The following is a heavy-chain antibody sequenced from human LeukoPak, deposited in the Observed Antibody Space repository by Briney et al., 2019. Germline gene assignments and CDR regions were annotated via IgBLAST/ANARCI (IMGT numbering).Heavy chain of an antibody. CDR3: ASSGSSSWYDY. CDR2: INHSGST. D-gene: IGHD6-13*01. V-gene: IGHV4-34*01. J-gene: IGHJ4*02. CDR1: GGSFSGYY. Sequence: SETLSLTCAVYGGSFSGYYWSWIRQPPGKGLVWIGEINHSGSTNYNPSLKSRVTISVDTSKNQFSLKLSSVTAADTAVYYCASSGSSSWYDYWGQGTLVTVSS.